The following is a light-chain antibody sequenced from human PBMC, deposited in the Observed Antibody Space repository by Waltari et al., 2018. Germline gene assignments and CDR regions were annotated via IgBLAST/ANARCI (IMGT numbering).Light chain of an antibody. V-gene: IGKV1-5*03. Sequence: DIQMTQSPSTLSASVGDRVTITCRASQNINDWLAWYQQKPGKAPKVLIYKASNLESGVPSRFSGSGSGTDFTLTISSLQPDGFATYYCQQYNTYTYTFGQGTKLEIK. J-gene: IGKJ2*01. CDR2: KAS. CDR1: QNINDW. CDR3: QQYNTYTYT.